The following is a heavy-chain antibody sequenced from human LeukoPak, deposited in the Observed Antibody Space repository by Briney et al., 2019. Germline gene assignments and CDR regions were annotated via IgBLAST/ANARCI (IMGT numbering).Heavy chain of an antibody. Sequence: GGSLRLSCAASGFTFSDYSMNWVRQAPGKGLEWVSYISSSSSTIYYADSVKGRFTISRDNAKNSLYLQMNSLRDKDTAVYYCARGPHGVDYWGQGTLVTVSS. J-gene: IGHJ4*02. V-gene: IGHV3-48*02. CDR1: GFTFSDYS. CDR3: ARGPHGVDY. CDR2: ISSSSSTI.